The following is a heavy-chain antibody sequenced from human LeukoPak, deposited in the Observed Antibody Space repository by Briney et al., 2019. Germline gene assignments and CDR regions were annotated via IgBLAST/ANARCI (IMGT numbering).Heavy chain of an antibody. V-gene: IGHV3-7*03. Sequence: GGSRRPSCTTPGFPFSGYGLTGFGQPQGRGREWLANIKEDGSRRNYVDSVKGRFTISRDNAKNSLYLQMNSLRAEDTAVYYCASAYYYDSSGPLLYYFDYWGQGTLVTVSS. D-gene: IGHD3-22*01. CDR3: ASAYYYDSSGPLLYYFDY. CDR1: GFPFSGYG. CDR2: IKEDGSRR. J-gene: IGHJ4*02.